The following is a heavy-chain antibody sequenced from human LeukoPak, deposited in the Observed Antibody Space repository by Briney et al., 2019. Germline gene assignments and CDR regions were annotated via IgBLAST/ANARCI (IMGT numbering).Heavy chain of an antibody. CDR1: GFTFSSYG. CDR2: ILNDGGQE. D-gene: IGHD3-16*01. Sequence: PGGSLRLSCAASGFTFSSYGMHWVRQAPGKGLEWVAAILNDGGQEKYADSVKGRFTISRDNSKNTLFLQMNSLRAEDTAVYYCARDDALGDNALDIWGQGTMVTVSS. J-gene: IGHJ3*02. V-gene: IGHV3-33*01. CDR3: ARDDALGDNALDI.